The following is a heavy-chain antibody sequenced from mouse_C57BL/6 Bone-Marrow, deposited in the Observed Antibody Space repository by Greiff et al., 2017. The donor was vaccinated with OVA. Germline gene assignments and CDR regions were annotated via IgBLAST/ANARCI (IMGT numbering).Heavy chain of an antibody. CDR3: ARSDSSGYVFAWFAY. CDR1: GYTFTSYW. J-gene: IGHJ3*01. CDR2: IDPSDSYT. D-gene: IGHD3-2*02. V-gene: IGHV1-59*01. Sequence: VQLQQPGAELVRPGTSVKLSCKASGYTFTSYWMHWVKQRPGQGLEWIGVIDPSDSYTNYNQKFKGKATLTVDTSSSTAYMQLSSLTSEDSAVYYCARSDSSGYVFAWFAYWGQGTLVTVSA.